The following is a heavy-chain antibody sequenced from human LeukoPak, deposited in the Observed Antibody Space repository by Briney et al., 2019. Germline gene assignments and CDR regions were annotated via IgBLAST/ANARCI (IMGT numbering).Heavy chain of an antibody. V-gene: IGHV4-34*01. J-gene: IGHJ4*02. D-gene: IGHD3-10*01. CDR3: ARLDGSGSYYTPFDY. CDR2: INHSGST. CDR1: GGSFSGYY. Sequence: PSETLSLTCAVYGGSFSGYYWSWIRQPPGEGLEWIGEINHSGSTNYNPSLKSRVTISVDTSKNQFSLKLSSVTAADTAVYYCARLDGSGSYYTPFDYWGQGTLVTVSS.